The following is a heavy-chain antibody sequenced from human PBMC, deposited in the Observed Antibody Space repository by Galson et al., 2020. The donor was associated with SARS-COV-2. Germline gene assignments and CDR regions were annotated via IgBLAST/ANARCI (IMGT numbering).Heavy chain of an antibody. V-gene: IGHV3-23*01. D-gene: IGHD3-16*01. Sequence: GGSLRLSCAASGFTFSSYAMSWVRQAPGKGLEWVSSISDSGGNTFYANSVKGRFTLSRDNSENTLYLQMNSLRAGDTAVYYCAKGGQGVSLDYWGQKSLVTFSS. CDR3: AKGGQGVSLDY. CDR2: ISDSGGNT. J-gene: IGHJ4*02. CDR1: GFTFSSYA.